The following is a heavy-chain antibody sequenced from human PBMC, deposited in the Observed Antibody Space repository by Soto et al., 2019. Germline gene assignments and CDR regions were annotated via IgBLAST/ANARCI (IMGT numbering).Heavy chain of an antibody. D-gene: IGHD1-26*01. CDR1: GFTLNSYG. CDR2: ISYDSTKT. J-gene: IGHJ6*02. CDR3: ARTRSAWSDFHYYSLDV. Sequence: HPGGSLRLSCAASGFTLNSYGMHWVRQGPGNGLEWVAFISYDSTKTYYADSVKGRFTISRDNSNSALYVQMNSLTGEDTAVYYCARTRSAWSDFHYYSLDVWGQGTTVTVSS. V-gene: IGHV3-30*03.